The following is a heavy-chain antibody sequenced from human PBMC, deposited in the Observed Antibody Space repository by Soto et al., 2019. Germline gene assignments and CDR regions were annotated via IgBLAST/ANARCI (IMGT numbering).Heavy chain of an antibody. D-gene: IGHD3-10*02. CDR2: IFYSGST. J-gene: IGHJ5*02. CDR3: ASMIGYHVLRFAS. CDR1: GGSISSYY. Sequence: QVQLQESGPGLVKPSETLSLTCTVSGGSISSYYCFLIRQPPGKGLEWIGIIFYSGSTSYNPSLKSRATISIDTSEYQLFLKLNSGTAADTAVYYGASMIGYHVLRFASWGQGTLVAVSS. V-gene: IGHV4-59*01.